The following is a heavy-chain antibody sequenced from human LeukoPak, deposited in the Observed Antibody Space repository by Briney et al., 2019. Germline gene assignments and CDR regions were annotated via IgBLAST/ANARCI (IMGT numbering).Heavy chain of an antibody. V-gene: IGHV3-30-3*01. CDR3: ARESYDSSGYYYSLPDFDY. CDR1: GFTFSSYA. D-gene: IGHD3-22*01. CDR2: ISYDGSNK. Sequence: GGSLRISCAASGFTFSSYARHWVRQAPGKGLEWVAVISYDGSNKYYADSVKGRFTISRDNSKNTLYLQMNSLRAEDTAVYYCARESYDSSGYYYSLPDFDYWGQGTLVTVSS. J-gene: IGHJ4*02.